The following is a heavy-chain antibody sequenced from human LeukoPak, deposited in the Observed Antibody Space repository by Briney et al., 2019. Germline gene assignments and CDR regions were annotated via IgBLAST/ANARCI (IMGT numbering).Heavy chain of an antibody. Sequence: SRYAMSWVRQPPGKGLEWIGSIYYSGSTYYNPSLKSRVTISVDTSKNQFSLKLSSVTAADTAVYYCARHLRSPGFDLWGRGTLVTVSS. CDR2: IYYSGST. V-gene: IGHV4-39*01. CDR3: ARHLRSPGFDL. J-gene: IGHJ2*01. CDR1: SRYA.